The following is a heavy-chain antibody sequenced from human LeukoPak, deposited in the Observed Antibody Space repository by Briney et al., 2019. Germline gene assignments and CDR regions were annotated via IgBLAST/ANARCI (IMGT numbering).Heavy chain of an antibody. CDR2: IYYSGST. D-gene: IGHD4-17*01. CDR1: GGSISSYY. V-gene: IGHV4-59*01. CDR3: ARASYGDYGPNFDY. Sequence: KPSETLSLTCTVSGGSISSYYWSWIRQPPGKGLEWIGYIYYSGSTNYSPSLKSRVTISVDTSKNQFSLKLSSVTAADTAVYYCARASYGDYGPNFDYWGQGTLVTVSS. J-gene: IGHJ4*02.